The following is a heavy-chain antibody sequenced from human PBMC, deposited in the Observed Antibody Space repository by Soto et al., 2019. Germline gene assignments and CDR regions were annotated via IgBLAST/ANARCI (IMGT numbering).Heavy chain of an antibody. J-gene: IGHJ6*02. V-gene: IGHV3-30*18. Sequence: GGSLRLSCAASGFTFSSYGMHWVRQAPGKGLEWVAVISYDGSNKYYADSVKGRFTISRDNSKNTLYLQMNSLRAEDTAVYYCAKDQGYCSSTSCYAVYYYYGMDVWGQGTTVTVSS. CDR1: GFTFSSYG. D-gene: IGHD2-2*01. CDR2: ISYDGSNK. CDR3: AKDQGYCSSTSCYAVYYYYGMDV.